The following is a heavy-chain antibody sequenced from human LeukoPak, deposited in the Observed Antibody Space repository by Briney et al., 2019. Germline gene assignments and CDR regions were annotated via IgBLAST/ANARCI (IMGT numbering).Heavy chain of an antibody. J-gene: IGHJ5*02. CDR1: GGSISSSSFY. V-gene: IGHV4-39*07. Sequence: SETLSLTCTVSGGSISSSSFYWGWIRQPPGKGLEWIGSIYYSGSTYYNPSLKSRVTISVDTSKNQFSLKLSSVTAADTAVYYCARDGNWFDPWGQGTLVTVSS. CDR2: IYYSGST. CDR3: ARDGNWFDP.